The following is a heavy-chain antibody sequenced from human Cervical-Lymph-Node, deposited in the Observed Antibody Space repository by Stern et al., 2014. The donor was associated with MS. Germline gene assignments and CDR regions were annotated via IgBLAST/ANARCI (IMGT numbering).Heavy chain of an antibody. Sequence: VQLEQSGAGVMKPWASVSVTCTASGDTFTSYCISWVRQPPGQGLEWLGWISAYNGNTNYAQKLQGRVTMPTDTSKSTAYMELRSLRSDDTAVYYCARGLLGSENAFDIWGQGTMVTVSS. CDR3: ARGLLGSENAFDI. V-gene: IGHV1-18*04. D-gene: IGHD2-15*01. J-gene: IGHJ3*02. CDR2: ISAYNGNT. CDR1: GDTFTSYC.